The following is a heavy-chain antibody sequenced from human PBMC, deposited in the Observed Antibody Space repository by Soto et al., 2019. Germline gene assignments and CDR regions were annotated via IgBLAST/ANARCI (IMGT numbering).Heavy chain of an antibody. CDR1: GFTFSSYA. CDR2: ISYDGSNK. D-gene: IGHD3-22*01. CDR3: ARAPYYYDSSGYYFGCFDY. V-gene: IGHV3-30-3*01. Sequence: QSGWSLRLSCAASGFTFSSYAMHWVRQAPGKGLEWVAVISYDGSNKYYADSVKGRFTISRDNSKNTLYLQMNSLRAEDTAVYYCARAPYYYDSSGYYFGCFDYWGQGTLVTVSS. J-gene: IGHJ4*02.